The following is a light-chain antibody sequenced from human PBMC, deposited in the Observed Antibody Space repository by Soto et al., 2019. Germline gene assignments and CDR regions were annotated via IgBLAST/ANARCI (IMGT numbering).Light chain of an antibody. CDR3: LLYYSGSRV. CDR2: ETS. CDR1: TGGVTSGHW. J-gene: IGLJ3*02. V-gene: IGLV7-46*01. Sequence: QAVVTQETSLTVSPGGTVTLTCGSSTGGVTSGHWPYWFQQKPGQAPRTLIYETSKKNSWTPPRFSGSLLGGKAALTLSGAQPEDEADYYCLLYYSGSRVFGGGTKLTVL.